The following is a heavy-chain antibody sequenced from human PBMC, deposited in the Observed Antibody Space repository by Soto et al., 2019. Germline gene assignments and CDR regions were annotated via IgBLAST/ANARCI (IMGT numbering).Heavy chain of an antibody. CDR1: GFTFRVSA. CDR2: IGSKVQSFAT. CDR3: TKFSGSSSTPAA. V-gene: IGHV3-73*02. D-gene: IGHD1-26*01. J-gene: IGHJ5*02. Sequence: EVQLVESGGTLVQPGGSLKLSCAASGFTFRVSAMHWVRQASGKGLEWVGRIGSKVQSFATTYAAPVKGRFSISSDDSQNTVYLQMNSLKTEDTAVYYCTKFSGSSSTPAALGQGTLVTVSS.